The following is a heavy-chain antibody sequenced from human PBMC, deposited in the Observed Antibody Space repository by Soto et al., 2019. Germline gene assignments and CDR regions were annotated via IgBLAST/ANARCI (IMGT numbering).Heavy chain of an antibody. J-gene: IGHJ4*02. CDR3: ATYFTGGGGRGY. CDR1: GGSITSDH. Sequence: QVQLQESGPGLVKPSETLSLTCTVSGGSITSDHWSWIRQPPEKGLEWIGQIFYSGSSSYNPSLQSRVTISQDTSKKQFSLRLSSVTAADTAVYFCATYFTGGGGRGYWGQGTLVTVSS. V-gene: IGHV4-59*08. D-gene: IGHD3-16*01. CDR2: IFYSGSS.